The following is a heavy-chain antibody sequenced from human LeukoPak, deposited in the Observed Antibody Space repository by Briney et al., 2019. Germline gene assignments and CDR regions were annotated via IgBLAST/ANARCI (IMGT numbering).Heavy chain of an antibody. D-gene: IGHD2-15*01. CDR1: GFTFSSSN. V-gene: IGHV3-48*01. CDR3: ARGGSWYDY. Sequence: AGGSLRLSCVASGFTFSSSNMNWVRQAPGKGLEWVSYISSSSGTIFYADSVKGRFTISSDNDKNSLYLQMNSLRAEDTAVYYCARGGSWYDYWGQGTLVTVSS. CDR2: ISSSSGTI. J-gene: IGHJ4*02.